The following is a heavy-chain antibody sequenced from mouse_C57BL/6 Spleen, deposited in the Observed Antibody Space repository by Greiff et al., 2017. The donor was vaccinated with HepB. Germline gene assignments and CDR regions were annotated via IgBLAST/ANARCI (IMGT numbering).Heavy chain of an antibody. Sequence: VKLMESGAELVKPGASVKLSCKASGYTFTEYTIHWVKQRSGQGLEWIGWFYPGSGSIKYNEKFKDKATLTADKSSSTVYMELSRLTSEDSAVYFCARHAEEGSRNYYAMDYWGQGTSVTVSS. D-gene: IGHD1-1*01. CDR2: FYPGSGSI. CDR1: GYTFTEYT. CDR3: ARHAEEGSRNYYAMDY. J-gene: IGHJ4*01. V-gene: IGHV1-62-2*01.